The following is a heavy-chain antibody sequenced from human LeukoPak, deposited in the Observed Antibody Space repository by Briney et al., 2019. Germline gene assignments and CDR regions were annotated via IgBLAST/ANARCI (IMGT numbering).Heavy chain of an antibody. CDR3: AKEKGFSSPYYYYYMDV. D-gene: IGHD6-13*01. CDR2: ISDSGDST. J-gene: IGHJ6*03. V-gene: IGHV3-23*01. CDR1: GFTFSTYV. Sequence: VGSLRLSCAASGFTFSTYVMTWVRQAPGKGLEWISVISDSGDSTYYADSVKGRFTISRDNSKNTLYLQMNSLRAEDTALYYCAKEKGFSSPYYYYYMDVWGKGTTVTVSS.